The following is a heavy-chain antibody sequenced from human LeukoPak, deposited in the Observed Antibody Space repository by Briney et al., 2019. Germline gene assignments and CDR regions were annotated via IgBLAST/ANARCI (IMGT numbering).Heavy chain of an antibody. J-gene: IGHJ5*02. Sequence: KPSETLSLTCTVSGGSISSSSYYWDWIRQSPGKGLEWIGEINHNGSTNYNPSLKNRASISVDTSKNQFSLKLSSVTAADTAVYYCARGDCSSTSCYLSDWFDPWGQGTLVTVSS. D-gene: IGHD2-2*01. CDR3: ARGDCSSTSCYLSDWFDP. V-gene: IGHV4-39*07. CDR1: GGSISSSSYY. CDR2: INHNGST.